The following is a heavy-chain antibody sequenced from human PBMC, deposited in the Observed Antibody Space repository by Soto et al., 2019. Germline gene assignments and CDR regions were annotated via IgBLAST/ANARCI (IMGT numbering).Heavy chain of an antibody. J-gene: IGHJ4*02. CDR3: AKDPIAVAGTSFDY. Sequence: GGSLRLSCAASGFTFDDYAMHWVRQAPGKGLEWVSGISWNSGSIGYADSVKGRFTISRDNAKNSLYLQMNSLRAEDTALYYCAKDPIAVAGTSFDYWGQGTLVTV. CDR1: GFTFDDYA. CDR2: ISWNSGSI. D-gene: IGHD6-19*01. V-gene: IGHV3-9*01.